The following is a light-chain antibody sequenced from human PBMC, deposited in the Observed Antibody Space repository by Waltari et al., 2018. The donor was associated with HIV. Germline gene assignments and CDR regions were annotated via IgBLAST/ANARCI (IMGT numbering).Light chain of an antibody. CDR2: DVS. V-gene: IGLV2-11*01. CDR1: NSDVGGYDY. J-gene: IGLJ1*01. Sequence: QSALTQPRSVSASPGQSVTISCTGTNSDVGGYDYVSWYQHHPGKAPKLLIYDVSKRPSRVPDRCSASKSGNTASLTISGLQAEDEADYYCWSYAGSYTSVFGTGTQVTVL. CDR3: WSYAGSYTSV.